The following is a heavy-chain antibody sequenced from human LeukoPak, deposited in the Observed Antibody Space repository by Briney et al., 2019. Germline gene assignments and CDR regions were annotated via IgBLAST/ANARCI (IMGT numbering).Heavy chain of an antibody. CDR3: VSQQVAPP. V-gene: IGHV3-7*01. CDR2: IKEDGSIE. J-gene: IGHJ5*02. Sequence: GGSLRLSCAASGFTFGSYGMHWVRQAPGKGLEWVANIKEDGSIEDYVDSVKGRFTVSRDNAKNSLYLEMNSLRVEDTAVYYCVSQQVAPPWGQGTLVIVSS. D-gene: IGHD5-12*01. CDR1: GFTFGSYG.